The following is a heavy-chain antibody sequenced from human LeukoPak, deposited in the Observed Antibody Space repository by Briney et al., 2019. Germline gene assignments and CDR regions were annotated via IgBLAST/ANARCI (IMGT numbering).Heavy chain of an antibody. CDR1: GFTFSVYW. V-gene: IGHV3-7*01. J-gene: IGHJ3*02. Sequence: PGGSLRLSCAASGFTFSVYWMTWVRQAPGKGLEWVATMDQYGGLQYYVDSVKGRFTISRDNAENSLFLQMNSLRAEDTAVYYCARDTYDILTGYYKWAFDIWGQGTMVTVSS. D-gene: IGHD3-9*01. CDR2: MDQYGGLQ. CDR3: ARDTYDILTGYYKWAFDI.